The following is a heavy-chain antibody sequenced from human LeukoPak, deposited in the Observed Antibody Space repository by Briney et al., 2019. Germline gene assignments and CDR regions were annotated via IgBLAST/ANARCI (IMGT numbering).Heavy chain of an antibody. D-gene: IGHD4-23*01. Sequence: SETLSLTCTVSGGSISSGDYYWSWIRQPPGKGLEWIGYIYYSGSTYYNPSLKSRVTISVDTSKNQFSLKLSSVTAADTAVYYCAXDGVQDYGXNPLHYWGQGTLVTVSS. CDR1: GGSISSGDYY. CDR3: AXDGVQDYGXNPLHY. V-gene: IGHV4-30-4*08. CDR2: IYYSGST. J-gene: IGHJ4*02.